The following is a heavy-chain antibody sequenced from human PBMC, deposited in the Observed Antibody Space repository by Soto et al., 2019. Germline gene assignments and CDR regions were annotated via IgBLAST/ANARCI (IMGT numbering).Heavy chain of an antibody. CDR1: DNTFTHYG. CDR3: AATGGNYFGLDV. J-gene: IGHJ6*02. D-gene: IGHD2-8*02. Sequence: ASVKVSCKSSDNTFTHYGINWVRQAPGQGLEWMGWISGYNGNTKYAQKFQDRVTMTAGTSTRTAFMEVRSLTSDDTGVYFCAATGGNYFGLDVWGQGTTVTSP. CDR2: ISGYNGNT. V-gene: IGHV1-18*01.